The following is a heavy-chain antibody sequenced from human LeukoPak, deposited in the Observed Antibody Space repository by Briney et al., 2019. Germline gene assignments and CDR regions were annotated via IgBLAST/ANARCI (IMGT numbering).Heavy chain of an antibody. D-gene: IGHD4-17*01. CDR2: INPNSGGT. J-gene: IGHJ5*02. Sequence: GASVKVSCKASGYTFTGYYMHWVRQAPGQGLEWMGRINPNSGGTNYAQKFQGRVTMTRDTSISTAYMELSRLRSDDTAVYYCARADYGDHVWFDPWGQGTLVTVSS. V-gene: IGHV1-2*06. CDR3: ARADYGDHVWFDP. CDR1: GYTFTGYY.